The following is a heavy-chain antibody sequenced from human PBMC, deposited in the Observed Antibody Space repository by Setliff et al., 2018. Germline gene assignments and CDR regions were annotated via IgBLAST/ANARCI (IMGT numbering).Heavy chain of an antibody. V-gene: IGHV3-23*03. CDR2: IYSGDRNT. J-gene: IGHJ4*02. D-gene: IGHD1-7*01. CDR3: AKPQVELRWGFES. Sequence: PGGSLRLSCAASGFTFSTYAMSWVRQAPGKGLEWVSTIYSGDRNTFYTDSVKGRFTIFRDGSKNTLFLHMTSLRAEGTAVYYCAKPQVELRWGFESWGQGTPVTVS. CDR1: GFTFSTYA.